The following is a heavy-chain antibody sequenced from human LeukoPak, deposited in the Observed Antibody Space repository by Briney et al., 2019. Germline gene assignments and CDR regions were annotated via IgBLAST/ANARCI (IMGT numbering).Heavy chain of an antibody. Sequence: GGSLRLSCAASGFTFSSYAMHWARQAPGKGLEWVAVISYDGSNKYYADSVKGRFTISRDNSKNTLYLQMNSLRAEDTAVYYCASDAGAAAGRFDYWGQGTLVTVSS. CDR3: ASDAGAAAGRFDY. D-gene: IGHD6-13*01. CDR2: ISYDGSNK. J-gene: IGHJ4*02. V-gene: IGHV3-30*04. CDR1: GFTFSSYA.